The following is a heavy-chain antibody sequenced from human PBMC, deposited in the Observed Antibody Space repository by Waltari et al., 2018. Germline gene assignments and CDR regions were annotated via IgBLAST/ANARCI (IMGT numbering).Heavy chain of an antibody. CDR2: FYPSGTT. Sequence: QVQLQESGPGLVKPSETLSRTCTVSGGSISTYHWSWIRQPAGRGLEWIGRFYPSGTTNYNPSLKSRVTMSVDASKHLFSLRLSSVTAADTAVYYCARRYNGYDYSYFDYWGQGTLVTVSS. D-gene: IGHD5-12*01. CDR3: ARRYNGYDYSYFDY. V-gene: IGHV4-4*07. J-gene: IGHJ4*02. CDR1: GGSISTYH.